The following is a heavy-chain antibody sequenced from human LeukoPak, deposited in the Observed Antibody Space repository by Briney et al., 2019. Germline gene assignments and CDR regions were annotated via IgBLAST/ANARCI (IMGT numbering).Heavy chain of an antibody. J-gene: IGHJ5*02. CDR2: INHSGST. V-gene: IGHV4-34*01. CDR1: GGSFSGYY. Sequence: PSETLSLTCAVYGGSFSGYYWSWIRQPPGKGLDWIGEINHSGSTNYNPSLKSRVTISVDTSKNQFSLKLSSVTAADTAVYYCARIRRLWFGESGWFDPWGQGTLVTVSS. D-gene: IGHD3-10*01. CDR3: ARIRRLWFGESGWFDP.